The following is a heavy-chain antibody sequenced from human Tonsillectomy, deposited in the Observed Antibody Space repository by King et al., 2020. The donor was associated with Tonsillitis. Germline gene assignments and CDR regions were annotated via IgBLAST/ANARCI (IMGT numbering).Heavy chain of an antibody. V-gene: IGHV4-4*02. D-gene: IGHD2-2*01. Sequence: QLQESGPGLVKPSGTLSLTCAVSGGSLSSSNWWSLVRQPPGEGLEWIGEIYHSVSTNSNPSLTSLGTISVDKSKNQFSLKLSSLTAADTAVYYCARGIVVVGMRIGWFDPWGQGTLVTVSS. CDR2: IYHSVST. J-gene: IGHJ5*02. CDR1: GGSLSSSNW. CDR3: ARGIVVVGMRIGWFDP.